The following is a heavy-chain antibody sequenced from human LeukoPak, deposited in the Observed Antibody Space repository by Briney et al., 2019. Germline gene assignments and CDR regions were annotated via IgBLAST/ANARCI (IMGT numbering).Heavy chain of an antibody. CDR1: GFTDSSNY. Sequence: GGSLRLSCTASGFTDSSNYMSWVRQAPGKGLEWVSVIYSGGSTYYADSVKGRFTISRDNAKNPLYLQMNSLRAEDTAVYYCARDLRRTIFGVVTPTYFDYWGQGTLVTVSS. V-gene: IGHV3-53*01. CDR3: ARDLRRTIFGVVTPTYFDY. CDR2: IYSGGST. D-gene: IGHD3-3*01. J-gene: IGHJ4*02.